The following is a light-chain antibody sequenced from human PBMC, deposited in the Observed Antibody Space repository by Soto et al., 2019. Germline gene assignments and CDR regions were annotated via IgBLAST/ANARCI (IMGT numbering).Light chain of an antibody. Sequence: EIVLTQSPATLSLSPGERATLSCRAGQSVSSYLAWYQQKPGQAPRLLIYDASTRATGIPARFSGSGSGTDFTLTISSLEPEDFAIYYCQQRSNWPPTFGQGTKVEIQ. CDR2: DAS. V-gene: IGKV3-11*01. J-gene: IGKJ1*01. CDR3: QQRSNWPPT. CDR1: QSVSSY.